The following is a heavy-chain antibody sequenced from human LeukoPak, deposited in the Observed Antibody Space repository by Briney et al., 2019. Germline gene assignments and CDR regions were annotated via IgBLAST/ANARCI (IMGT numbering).Heavy chain of an antibody. Sequence: SETLSLTCTVSGGSISSYYWSWIRQPPGKGLEWIGCIYYSGTTNYNPSLKSRVTISVDTSKNQFSLKLSSVTAADTAVYYCARQHSSSYYYFDYWGQGTLVAVSP. V-gene: IGHV4-59*08. J-gene: IGHJ4*02. CDR1: GGSISSYY. D-gene: IGHD3-22*01. CDR2: IYYSGTT. CDR3: ARQHSSSYYYFDY.